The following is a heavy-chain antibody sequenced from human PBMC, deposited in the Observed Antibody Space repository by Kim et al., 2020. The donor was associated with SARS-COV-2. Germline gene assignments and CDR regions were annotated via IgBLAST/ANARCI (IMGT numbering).Heavy chain of an antibody. D-gene: IGHD3-10*01. CDR3: ARDRVDYYGSGSYYKMGNWFDP. CDR1: GFTFSSYS. Sequence: GGSLRLSCAASGFTFSSYSMNWVRQAPGKGLEWVSYISSSSSTIYYADSVKGRFTISRDNAKNSLYLQMNSLRAEDTAVYYCARDRVDYYGSGSYYKMGNWFDPWGQGTLVTVSS. V-gene: IGHV3-48*04. CDR2: ISSSSSTI. J-gene: IGHJ5*02.